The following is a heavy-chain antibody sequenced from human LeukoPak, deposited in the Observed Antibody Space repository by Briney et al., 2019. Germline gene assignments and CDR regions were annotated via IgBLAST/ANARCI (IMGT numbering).Heavy chain of an antibody. CDR3: ARAYGGNSQYFQH. V-gene: IGHV4-39*07. CDR1: GGSISSSSYY. CDR2: IYYSGST. J-gene: IGHJ1*01. D-gene: IGHD4-23*01. Sequence: SETLSLTCTVSGGSISSSSYYWGWIRQPPGKGLEWIGSIYYSGSTYYNPSLKSRVTISLDTSKNQFSLKLSSVTAADTAVYYCARAYGGNSQYFQHWGQGTLVTVSS.